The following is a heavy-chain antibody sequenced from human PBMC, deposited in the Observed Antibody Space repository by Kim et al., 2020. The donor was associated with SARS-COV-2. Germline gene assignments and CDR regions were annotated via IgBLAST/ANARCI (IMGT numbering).Heavy chain of an antibody. V-gene: IGHV3-21*01. CDR3: ARSDDARGYYFFDH. CDR2: IGSSSNYYS. CDR1: GFNFRSYS. Sequence: GGSLRLSCVASGFNFRSYSMNWVRQAPGKGLEWVSSIGSSSNYYSHYPDLVEGRFIISRDDAENSLYLEMSNLRAEGTAVYYCARSDDARGYYFFDHWGRGTLVTVSS. J-gene: IGHJ4*02. D-gene: IGHD3-3*01.